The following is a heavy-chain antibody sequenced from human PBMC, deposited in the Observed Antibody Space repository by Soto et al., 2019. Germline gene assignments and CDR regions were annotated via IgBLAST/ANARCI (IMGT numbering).Heavy chain of an antibody. CDR1: GYSCTSDY. D-gene: IGHD6-13*01. CDR2: INPSGGST. CDR3: ARNTPIAAADTPSYYSSGLAV. Sequence: SVRVSCKATGYSCTSDYMHWVRQAPGQGLEWMGIINPSGGSTSYAQKLQGRVTMTTDTSTSTAYMELRSLRSDDTAVYYCARNTPIAAADTPSYYSSGLAVGAQGTTVPVSS. V-gene: IGHV1-46*01. J-gene: IGHJ6*02.